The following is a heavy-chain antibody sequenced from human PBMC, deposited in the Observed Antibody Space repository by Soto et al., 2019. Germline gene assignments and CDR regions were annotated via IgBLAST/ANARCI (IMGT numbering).Heavy chain of an antibody. Sequence: QVQLVESGGGVVQPGRSLRLSCAASGFTFSSYGMHWVRQAPGKGLQWVAVISYIGSDKYYADSVKGRFTISRDNSKNTLYLHMDSLRTEDTAVYYCARDFEPDYDVWSGYPDYWGQGTLVTVSS. V-gene: IGHV3-30*03. D-gene: IGHD3-3*01. J-gene: IGHJ4*02. CDR3: ARDFEPDYDVWSGYPDY. CDR2: ISYIGSDK. CDR1: GFTFSSYG.